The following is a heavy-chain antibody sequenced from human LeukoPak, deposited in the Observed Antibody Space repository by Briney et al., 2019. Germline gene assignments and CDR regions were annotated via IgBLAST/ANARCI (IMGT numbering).Heavy chain of an antibody. CDR2: ISGSGGST. CDR3: AKAYDASGSYWRY. V-gene: IGHV3-23*01. Sequence: GGSLRLSCAASGFTFTSCGMSWVRQAPGKGPEWVSTISGSGGSTYYADPVKGRFTISRDNSETTLSLQMHSLRAEDTAVSYCAKAYDASGSYWRYWGQGALVTVSS. CDR1: GFTFTSCG. J-gene: IGHJ4*02. D-gene: IGHD3-10*01.